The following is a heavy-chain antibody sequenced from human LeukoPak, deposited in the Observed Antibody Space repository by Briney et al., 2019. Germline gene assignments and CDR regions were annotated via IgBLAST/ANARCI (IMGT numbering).Heavy chain of an antibody. CDR2: ISAYNGNT. CDR1: GYTLTSYG. CDR3: ARDSSNYYYDSSGPHY. V-gene: IGHV1-18*01. Sequence: ASVKVSCKASGYTLTSYGISWVRQAPGQGLEWMGWISAYNGNTNYAQKLQGRVTMTTDTSTSTAYMELRSLRSDDTAVYYCARDSSNYYYDSSGPHYWGQGTLVTVSS. D-gene: IGHD3-22*01. J-gene: IGHJ4*02.